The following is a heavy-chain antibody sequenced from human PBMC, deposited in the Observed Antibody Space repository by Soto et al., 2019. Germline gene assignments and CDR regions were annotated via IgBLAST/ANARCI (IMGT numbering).Heavy chain of an antibody. CDR3: VKSRGGNNFDFFD. Sequence: GGSLRLSCSASGFTFSSYAMHWVRQAPGKGLEYVSGVRGNGDPPFYADSVKGRFTISRDNSKNTLYLQMSGRSADDTAVYYCVKSRGGNNFDFFDWGQGALVTVSS. D-gene: IGHD5-12*01. CDR2: VRGNGDPP. V-gene: IGHV3-64D*06. J-gene: IGHJ4*02. CDR1: GFTFSSYA.